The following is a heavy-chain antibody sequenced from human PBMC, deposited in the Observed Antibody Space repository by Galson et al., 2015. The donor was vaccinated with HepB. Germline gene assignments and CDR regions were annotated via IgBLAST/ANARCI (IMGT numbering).Heavy chain of an antibody. CDR2: ISDSGDIT. CDR3: AKVSPDTRLRYFDWLFGY. V-gene: IGHV3-23*01. J-gene: IGHJ4*02. Sequence: SLRLSCAASGFTFSSYAMSWVRQAPGKGLEWVSGISDSGDITYYADSVTGRFTISRDNSKNTLYLQMNTLRAEDTAVYFCAKVSPDTRLRYFDWLFGYWGQGTLVTVSS. D-gene: IGHD3-9*01. CDR1: GFTFSSYA.